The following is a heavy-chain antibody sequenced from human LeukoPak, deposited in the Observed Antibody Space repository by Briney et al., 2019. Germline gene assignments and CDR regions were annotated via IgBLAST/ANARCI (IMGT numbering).Heavy chain of an antibody. D-gene: IGHD6-13*01. V-gene: IGHV3-15*01. Sequence: GGSLRLSCAASGLTFSNTWMSWVRQVPGKGLEWVGRIKRKSDGGTTDYAAPVKGRFTISRDDSKNTLYLQMNSLKSEDTAVYYCAKKVIAAAGNNWFDPWGQGTLVTVSS. CDR2: IKRKSDGGTT. CDR3: AKKVIAAAGNNWFDP. J-gene: IGHJ5*02. CDR1: GLTFSNTW.